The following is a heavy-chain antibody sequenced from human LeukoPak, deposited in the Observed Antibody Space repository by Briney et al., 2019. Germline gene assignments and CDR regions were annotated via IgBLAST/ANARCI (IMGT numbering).Heavy chain of an antibody. CDR3: ARDRYCGGDCYYWHFDL. Sequence: GGSLRLSCAASGFTFNTYAMGWVRQAPGKGLEWVSAITGSGGSTYYADSVKGRFTISRDISKNTLYLQMNSLRVEDTAVYYCARDRYCGGDCYYWHFDLWGRGTLVTVSS. V-gene: IGHV3-23*01. CDR2: ITGSGGST. CDR1: GFTFNTYA. J-gene: IGHJ2*01. D-gene: IGHD2-21*02.